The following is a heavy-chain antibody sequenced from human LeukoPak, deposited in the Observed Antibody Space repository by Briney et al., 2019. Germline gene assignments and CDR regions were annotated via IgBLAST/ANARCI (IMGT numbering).Heavy chain of an antibody. V-gene: IGHV4-31*03. CDR1: GGSISTGGYY. CDR2: IYYSGST. Sequence: ASETLSLTCTVSGGSISTGGYYWSWLRQHPGKGLEWIGNIYYSGSTYYSPSLKSRVTMSVDTSKNQFSLTLISVTAADTAVYFCARAAPNYYDSSGSLRNPYFDYWGQGTLVTVSS. D-gene: IGHD3-22*01. CDR3: ARAAPNYYDSSGSLRNPYFDY. J-gene: IGHJ4*02.